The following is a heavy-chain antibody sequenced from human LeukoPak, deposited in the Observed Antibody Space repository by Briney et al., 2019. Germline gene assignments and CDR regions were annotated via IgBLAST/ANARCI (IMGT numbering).Heavy chain of an antibody. CDR1: GFTFSSNV. D-gene: IGHD3-22*01. Sequence: GGSLRLSCVASGFTFSSNVLNWVRQAPGKGLEWVAVIWYDGSNKYYADSVKGRFTISRDSSKNTLYLQMNSLRAEDTAVYYCARGSGGYYDSGRRYYYGMDVWGQGTTVTVSS. CDR2: IWYDGSNK. J-gene: IGHJ6*02. V-gene: IGHV3-33*08. CDR3: ARGSGGYYDSGRRYYYGMDV.